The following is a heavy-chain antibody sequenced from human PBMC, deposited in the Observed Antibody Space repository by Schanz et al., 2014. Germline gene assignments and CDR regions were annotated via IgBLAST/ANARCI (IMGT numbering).Heavy chain of an antibody. CDR2: IKEDGSEK. CDR3: ARTTNPFNFDSWPYLDY. Sequence: VQLVESGGGVVQPGGSLRLSCAASGFTFVGYWMSWVRQAPGKGLEWVANIKEDGSEKYYVDSVKGRFTISRDNAKNLLYLQMNSLRAEDTAVYYCARTTNPFNFDSWPYLDYWGQGTLVTVSS. V-gene: IGHV3-7*01. D-gene: IGHD3-9*01. CDR1: GFTFVGYW. J-gene: IGHJ4*02.